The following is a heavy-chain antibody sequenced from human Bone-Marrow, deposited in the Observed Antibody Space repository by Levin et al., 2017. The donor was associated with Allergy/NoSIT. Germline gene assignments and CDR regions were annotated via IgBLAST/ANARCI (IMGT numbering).Heavy chain of an antibody. CDR2: ISYDGSTK. CDR1: GFTFSSYG. CDR3: AKVQDYYDRSGYPAFDY. D-gene: IGHD3-22*01. J-gene: IGHJ4*02. V-gene: IGHV3-30*18. Sequence: GGSLRLSCAASGFTFSSYGMHWVRQAPGKGLEWVALISYDGSTKYQANSVRGRFTISRDNSKNTLYLQMDSLRTEDTAVYYCAKVQDYYDRSGYPAFDYWGQGTLVTVSS.